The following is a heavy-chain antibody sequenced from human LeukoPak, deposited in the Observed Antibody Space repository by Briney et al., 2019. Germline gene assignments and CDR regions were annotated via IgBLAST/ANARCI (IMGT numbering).Heavy chain of an antibody. V-gene: IGHV4-34*01. CDR2: INHSGST. CDR1: GGSFSGYY. CDR3: ARALGAAGLDY. J-gene: IGHJ4*02. Sequence: SETLSLTCAVYGGSFSGYYWSWIRQPPGKGLEWIGEINHSGSTNYNPSLKSRVTISVDTSKNQFSLKLSSVTAADTAVYYCARALGAAGLDYRGQGTLVTVSS. D-gene: IGHD6-13*01.